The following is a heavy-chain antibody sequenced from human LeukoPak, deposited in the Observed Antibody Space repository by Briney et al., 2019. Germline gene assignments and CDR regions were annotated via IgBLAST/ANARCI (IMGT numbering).Heavy chain of an antibody. CDR3: ARSRPYCSGGSCSPFDP. Sequence: SETLSLTCTVSGGSISSSSYYWGWIRQPPGKGPEWIGSIYYSGSTYYNPSLKSRVTISVDTSKNQFSLKLSSVTAADTAVYYCARSRPYCSGGSCSPFDPWGQGTLVTVSS. CDR1: GGSISSSSYY. D-gene: IGHD2-15*01. CDR2: IYYSGST. J-gene: IGHJ5*02. V-gene: IGHV4-39*01.